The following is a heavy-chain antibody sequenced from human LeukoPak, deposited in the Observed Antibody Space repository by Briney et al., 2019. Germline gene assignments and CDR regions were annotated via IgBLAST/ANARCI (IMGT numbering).Heavy chain of an antibody. CDR3: ARSWYSSGWYGY. CDR2: IYYSGST. V-gene: IGHV4-39*02. D-gene: IGHD6-19*01. J-gene: IGHJ4*02. Sequence: SETLSLTCTVSGGSISSSSYYWGWIRQPPGKGLEWIGSIYYSGSTYYNPSLKSRVTISVDTSKNHFSLKLSSVTAADTAVYYCARSWYSSGWYGYWGQGTLVTVSS. CDR1: GGSISSSSYY.